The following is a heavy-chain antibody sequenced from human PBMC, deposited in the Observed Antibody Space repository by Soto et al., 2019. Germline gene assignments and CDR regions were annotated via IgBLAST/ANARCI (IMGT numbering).Heavy chain of an antibody. J-gene: IGHJ4*01. CDR2: IYYTGST. V-gene: IGHV4-59*01. D-gene: IGHD1-26*01. CDR3: ARVMVGDHSFDT. CDR1: GGSIFNYY. Sequence: LSLTCNVSGGSIFNYYWSWIRQPPGKGLEWIGNIYYTGSTNYSPSLRGRVTISVDTSKNQFSLKMTSVTAADAALYYCARVMVGDHSFDTWGHGTTVTFSS.